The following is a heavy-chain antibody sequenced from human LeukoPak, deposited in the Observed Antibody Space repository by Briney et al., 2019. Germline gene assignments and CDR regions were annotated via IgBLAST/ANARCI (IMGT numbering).Heavy chain of an antibody. D-gene: IGHD3-22*01. J-gene: IGHJ4*02. CDR1: GGSISSSSYY. V-gene: IGHV4-39*07. Sequence: SETLSLTCTVSGGSISSSSYYWGWIRQPPGKGLEWIGSIYHSGITYYNPSLKSRVTISVNTSKNQFSLKLTSVTAADTAVYYCARGVDSSGYYSPVAYWGQGTLVTVSS. CDR3: ARGVDSSGYYSPVAY. CDR2: IYHSGIT.